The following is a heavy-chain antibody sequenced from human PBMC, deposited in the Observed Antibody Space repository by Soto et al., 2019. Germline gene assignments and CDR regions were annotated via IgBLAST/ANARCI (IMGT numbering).Heavy chain of an antibody. Sequence: SETLSLTCTVSGGSISSSSYYWGWIRQPPGKGLEWIGSIYYSGSTYYNPSLKSRVTISVDTSKNQFSLKLSSVTAADTAVYYCARPRRGYSGYDHYYFDYWGQGTLVTVSS. V-gene: IGHV4-39*01. J-gene: IGHJ4*02. D-gene: IGHD5-12*01. CDR3: ARPRRGYSGYDHYYFDY. CDR1: GGSISSSSYY. CDR2: IYYSGST.